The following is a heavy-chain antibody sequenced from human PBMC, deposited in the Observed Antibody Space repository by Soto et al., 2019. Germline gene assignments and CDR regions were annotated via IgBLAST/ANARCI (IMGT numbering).Heavy chain of an antibody. CDR2: IYYSGST. J-gene: IGHJ4*02. D-gene: IGHD3-22*01. Sequence: KTSETLSLTCTVSGGSISSGGYYWSWIRQHPGKGLEWIGYIYYSGSTYYNPSLKSRVTISVDTSKNQFSLKLSSVTAADTAVYYCARVKPNYYDSGAPGLFDYWGQGTLVTVSS. CDR3: ARVKPNYYDSGAPGLFDY. V-gene: IGHV4-31*03. CDR1: GGSISSGGYY.